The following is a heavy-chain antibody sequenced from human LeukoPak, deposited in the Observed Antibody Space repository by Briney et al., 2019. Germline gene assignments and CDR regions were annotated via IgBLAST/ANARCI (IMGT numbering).Heavy chain of an antibody. D-gene: IGHD6-19*01. J-gene: IGHJ4*02. CDR1: GFTFSSYA. V-gene: IGHV3-23*01. Sequence: PGGSLRLSCAASGFTFSSYAMSWVRQAPGKGLVWVSAISGSGGSTYYADSVKGRFTISRDNSKNTLYLQMNSLRAEDTAVYYCLLAGTGYFDYWGQGTLVTVSS. CDR3: LLAGTGYFDY. CDR2: ISGSGGST.